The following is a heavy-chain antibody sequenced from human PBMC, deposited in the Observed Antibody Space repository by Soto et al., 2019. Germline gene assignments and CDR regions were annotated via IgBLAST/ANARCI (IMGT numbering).Heavy chain of an antibody. Sequence: SVKVSCKASGGTFSSYAISWVRQAPGQGLEWMGGIIPIFGTANYAQKFQGRVTITADESTSTAYMELSSLRSEDTAVYYCARRITIFGVVIPSHEHWFDPWGQGTLVTVSS. D-gene: IGHD3-3*01. CDR3: ARRITIFGVVIPSHEHWFDP. V-gene: IGHV1-69*13. CDR2: IIPIFGTA. J-gene: IGHJ5*02. CDR1: GGTFSSYA.